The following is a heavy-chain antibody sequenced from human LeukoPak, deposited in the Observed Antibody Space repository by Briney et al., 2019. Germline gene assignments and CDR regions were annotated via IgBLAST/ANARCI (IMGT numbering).Heavy chain of an antibody. CDR3: ARGHDYGDYYYYYYMDV. CDR1: GGTFSSYA. V-gene: IGHV1-69*13. Sequence: ASVKVSCKASGGTFSSYAISWVRQAPGQGLEWMGGIIPIFGTANYAQKLQGRVTITADESTSTAYMELSSLRSEDTAVYYCARGHDYGDYYYYYYMDVWGKGTTVTVSS. CDR2: IIPIFGTA. J-gene: IGHJ6*03. D-gene: IGHD4-17*01.